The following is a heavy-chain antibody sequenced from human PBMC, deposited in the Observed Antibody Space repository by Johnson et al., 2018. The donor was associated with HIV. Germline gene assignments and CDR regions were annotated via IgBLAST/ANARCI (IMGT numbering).Heavy chain of an antibody. CDR1: GFNVSCNH. D-gene: IGHD6-6*01. J-gene: IGHJ3*02. V-gene: IGHV3-66*03. CDR2: IYSGDST. CDR3: ARDLGGGYSSSSYAFDI. Sequence: VQLVESGGGLIQPGGSLRLSCAASGFNVSCNHMAWVRQGTGKGLEWVSVIYSGDSTYYADSVKGRFTISRDNSKNTLYLQMNSLRAEDTAVYYCARDLGGGYSSSSYAFDIWGQGTMVTVSS.